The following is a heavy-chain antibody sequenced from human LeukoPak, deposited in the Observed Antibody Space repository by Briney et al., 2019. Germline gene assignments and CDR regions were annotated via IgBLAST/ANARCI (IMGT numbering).Heavy chain of an antibody. J-gene: IGHJ4*02. D-gene: IGHD4-17*01. CDR2: IYYSGST. CDR3: ARRHDHGDYDY. CDR1: GGSISSYY. V-gene: IGHV4-59*01. Sequence: PSETLSLTCTVSGGSISSYYWSWIRQPPGKGLEWIGYIYYSGSTNYNPSLKSRVTISVDTSKNQFSLKLSSVTAADTAVYYCARRHDHGDYDYRGQGTLVTVSS.